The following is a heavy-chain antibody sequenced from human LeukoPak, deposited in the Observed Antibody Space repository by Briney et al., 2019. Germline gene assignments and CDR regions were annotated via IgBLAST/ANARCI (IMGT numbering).Heavy chain of an antibody. CDR3: ARFYGLGTWNDAFDI. V-gene: IGHV3-11*03. CDR2: ISTGSHYT. D-gene: IGHD3-10*01. CDR1: AFTFSHYY. J-gene: IGHJ3*02. Sequence: GGSLRLSCAASAFTFSHYYMSWIRQAPGKGLEWVSYISTGSHYTNYADSVKGRFTNSRDDARNSLFLQINSLIAEDMAVYYCARFYGLGTWNDAFDIWGPGTMVTVSS.